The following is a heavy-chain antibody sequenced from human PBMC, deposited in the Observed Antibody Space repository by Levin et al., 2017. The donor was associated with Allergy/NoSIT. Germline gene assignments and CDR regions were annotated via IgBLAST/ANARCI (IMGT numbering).Heavy chain of an antibody. V-gene: IGHV3-23*01. Sequence: GGSLRLSCAASGFTFSKYAMSWARQAPGKGLEWVSAISGSGGGTYYADSVKGRFTISRDNSKNTLYPQMNSLRAEDTAVYYCAISSGWYRPTGAFDYWGQGTLVTVSS. CDR1: GFTFSKYA. CDR3: AISSGWYRPTGAFDY. J-gene: IGHJ4*02. CDR2: ISGSGGGT. D-gene: IGHD6-19*01.